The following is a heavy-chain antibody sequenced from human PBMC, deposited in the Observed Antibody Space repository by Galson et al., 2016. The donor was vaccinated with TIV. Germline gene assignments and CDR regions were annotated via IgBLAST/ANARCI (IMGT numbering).Heavy chain of an antibody. CDR3: ARGRGYYFGSGSSYFDY. D-gene: IGHD3-10*01. J-gene: IGHJ4*02. Sequence: SVKVSCKASGGTFSNFVISWVRQAPGQGLEWMGSINPILGTANYAQKFQGRVTITADTSTSTIYMELSSLRSEDTAVYYCARGRGYYFGSGSSYFDYWGQGILVTVSS. CDR2: INPILGTA. V-gene: IGHV1-69*04. CDR1: GGTFSNFV.